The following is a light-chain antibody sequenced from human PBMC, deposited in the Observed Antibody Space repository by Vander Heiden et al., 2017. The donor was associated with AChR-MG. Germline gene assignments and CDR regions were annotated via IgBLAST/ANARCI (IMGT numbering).Light chain of an antibody. CDR1: ILWYKY. J-gene: IGLJ2*01. CDR3: QAWDTTSVI. CDR2: QGN. V-gene: IGLV3-1*01. Sequence: SYELTQTPSVSVSPGQTATITCSSDILWYKYVSWYQQKPGQSPVLVISQGNKRPSGIPERFSGSNSDDTATLTISGTQAVDEADYYCQAWDTTSVIFGGGTKLTVL.